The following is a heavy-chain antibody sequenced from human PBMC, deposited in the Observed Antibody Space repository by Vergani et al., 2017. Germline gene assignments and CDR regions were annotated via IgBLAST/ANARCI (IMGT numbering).Heavy chain of an antibody. CDR1: GYTFTGYY. CDR2: INPNSGGT. J-gene: IGHJ6*02. D-gene: IGHD2-15*01. V-gene: IGHV1-2*02. CDR3: ARERRDIVVVVAAIYGMDV. Sequence: QVQLVQSGAEVKKPGASVKVSCKASGYTFTGYYMHWLRQAPGQGLEWMGWINPNSGGTNYAQKFQGRVTMTRDTSINTAYMELSRLRSDDTAVYYCARERRDIVVVVAAIYGMDVWGQGTTVTVSS.